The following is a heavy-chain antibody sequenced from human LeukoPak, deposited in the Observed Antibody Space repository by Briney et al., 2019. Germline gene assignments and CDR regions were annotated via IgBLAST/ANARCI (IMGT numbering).Heavy chain of an antibody. CDR1: GYTFTSYD. J-gene: IGHJ4*02. CDR3: ARGRSTGYPYYFEY. D-gene: IGHD5-12*01. Sequence: ASVKVSCKASGYTFTSYDINWVRQATGQGLEWMGWMNPNSGSTGYAQKFQGRVTITRNTTISTAYMELSGLRSEDTAVYYCARGRSTGYPYYFEYWGQGTLVTVSS. CDR2: MNPNSGST. V-gene: IGHV1-8*03.